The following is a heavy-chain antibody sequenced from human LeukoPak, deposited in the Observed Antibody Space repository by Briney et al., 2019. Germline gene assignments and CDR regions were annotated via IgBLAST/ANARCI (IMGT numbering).Heavy chain of an antibody. CDR1: GGSISSYS. CDR3: ARSDTAMVPFDY. J-gene: IGHJ4*02. V-gene: IGHV4-59*01. D-gene: IGHD5-18*01. CDR2: IYYSGST. Sequence: PSEALSLTCTVSGGSISSYSWSWIRQPPGKGLEWIGYIYYSGSTNYNPSLKSRVTISVDTSKNQFSLKLSSVTAADTAVYYCARSDTAMVPFDYWGQGTLVTVSS.